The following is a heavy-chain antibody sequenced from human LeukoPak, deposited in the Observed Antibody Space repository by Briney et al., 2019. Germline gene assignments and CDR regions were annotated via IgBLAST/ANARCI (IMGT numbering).Heavy chain of an antibody. J-gene: IGHJ4*02. V-gene: IGHV1-2*06. CDR3: ARGTAHRGDY. CDR2: INPNTGVT. D-gene: IGHD2-21*02. Sequence: ASVKVSCKASGYTFSGHYLHWVRQAPGQGLEWMGRINPNTGVTQYTENFQGRVTMTRDTSISTAYMELSRLRSDDTAVYYCARGTAHRGDYWGQGTLVTVSS. CDR1: GYTFSGHY.